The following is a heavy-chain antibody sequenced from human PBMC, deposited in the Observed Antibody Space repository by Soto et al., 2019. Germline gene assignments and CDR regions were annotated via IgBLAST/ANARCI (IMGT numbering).Heavy chain of an antibody. Sequence: EVQLVESGGGLGQPGGSLRVSCAASGFTFGSYWLNWVRQAPGKGLVWVSRLDGDGSSKTYADSVKGRFTTSRDNAKNTLYLQMRSLRVEDKAVYYCARGRPYGMDVWGQGTRVTVSS. CDR2: LDGDGSSK. J-gene: IGHJ6*01. V-gene: IGHV3-74*03. CDR1: GFTFGSYW. CDR3: ARGRPYGMDV.